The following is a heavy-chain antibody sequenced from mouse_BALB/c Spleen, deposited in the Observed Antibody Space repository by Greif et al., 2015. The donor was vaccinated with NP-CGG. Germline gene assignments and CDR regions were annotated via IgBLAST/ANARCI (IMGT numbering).Heavy chain of an antibody. CDR1: GFTFSSFG. V-gene: IGHV5-17*02. CDR2: ISSGSSTI. Sequence: EVMLVESGGGLVQPGGSRKLSCAASGFTFSSFGMHWVRQAPEKGLEWVAYISSGSSTIYYADTVKGRFTISRDNPKNTLFLQMTSLRSEDTAMYYCATSSSHYGYDEYYFDYWGQGTTLTVSS. CDR3: ATSSSHYGYDEYYFDY. D-gene: IGHD2-2*01. J-gene: IGHJ2*01.